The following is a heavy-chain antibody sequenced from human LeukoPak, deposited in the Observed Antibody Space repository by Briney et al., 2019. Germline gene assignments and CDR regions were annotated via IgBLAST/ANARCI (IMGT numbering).Heavy chain of an antibody. Sequence: SVKVSCKASGGTFSSYAISRVRQAPGQGLEWMGGIIPIFGTANYAQKFQGRVTITADKSTSTAYMELSSLRSEDTAVYYCARGDPSPTGGSYGFDPWGQGTLVTVSS. CDR3: ARGDPSPTGGSYGFDP. CDR1: GGTFSSYA. D-gene: IGHD1-26*01. J-gene: IGHJ5*02. CDR2: IIPIFGTA. V-gene: IGHV1-69*06.